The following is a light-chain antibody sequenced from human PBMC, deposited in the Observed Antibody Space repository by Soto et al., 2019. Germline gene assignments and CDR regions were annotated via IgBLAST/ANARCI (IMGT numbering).Light chain of an antibody. CDR1: QSVPRSY. Sequence: EIVFPPSPGTLSFSPGARATLSCRASQSVPRSYLAWYQQKPGQAPRLLIYGTSSRATGIPDRFSGSGSGTDFTLTISRLEPEDFAVFYCQQYGSSTTFGQGTRLENK. CDR3: QQYGSSTT. CDR2: GTS. J-gene: IGKJ5*01. V-gene: IGKV3-20*01.